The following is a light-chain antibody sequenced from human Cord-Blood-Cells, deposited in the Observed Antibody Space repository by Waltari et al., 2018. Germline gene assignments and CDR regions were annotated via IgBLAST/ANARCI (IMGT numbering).Light chain of an antibody. Sequence: EIVLTQTPGTLSLSPGERDTLSCRASQSVSSSYLAWYQQKPGQAPRLLIYGASSRATGIPDRFSGSGSGTDFTLTISRREPEDFAVYYCQQYGSSPWTFGQGTKVEIK. J-gene: IGKJ1*01. V-gene: IGKV3-20*01. CDR2: GAS. CDR1: QSVSSSY. CDR3: QQYGSSPWT.